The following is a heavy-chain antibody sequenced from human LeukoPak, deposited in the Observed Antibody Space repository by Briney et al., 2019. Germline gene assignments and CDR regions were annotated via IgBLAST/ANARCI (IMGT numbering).Heavy chain of an antibody. CDR1: GYTFTSYG. Sequence: ASVKVSCKAAGYTFTSYGISWVRQAPGQGLEWMGWINGYNGNTNYAQKVQGRVTMTRDTSTSTAYMELRSLRSDDTAVYYCAREVPFGSGSPSFDYWGQGTLVTVSS. D-gene: IGHD3-10*01. CDR2: INGYNGNT. CDR3: AREVPFGSGSPSFDY. J-gene: IGHJ4*02. V-gene: IGHV1-18*01.